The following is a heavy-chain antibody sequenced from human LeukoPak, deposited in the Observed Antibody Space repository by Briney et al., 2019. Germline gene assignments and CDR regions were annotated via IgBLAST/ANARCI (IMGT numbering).Heavy chain of an antibody. CDR2: IYPGDSDT. D-gene: IGHD1-26*01. J-gene: IGHJ4*02. CDR1: GYRFTSYW. CDR3: ARLHGSYQYYFDY. V-gene: IGHV5-51*01. Sequence: ESLKISRKGSGYRFTSYWIGWGRQMAGEGLGLVGIIYPGDSDTRYSPSFQGQVTISADKSISTAYLQWSSLKASDTAMYYCARLHGSYQYYFDYWGQGTLVTVSS.